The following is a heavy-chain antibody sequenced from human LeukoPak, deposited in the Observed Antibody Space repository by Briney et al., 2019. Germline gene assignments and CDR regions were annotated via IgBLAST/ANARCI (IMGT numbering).Heavy chain of an antibody. CDR3: AREAAAID. Sequence: PGGSLRLSCAASGFTFSAYSMNWVRQAPGKGLEWGSYITTSSTTIYYADSVKGRFTISRDSAKNSLYLEMNSLRDEDTAVYYCAREAAAIDWGQGTLVTVSS. CDR2: ITTSSTTI. V-gene: IGHV3-48*02. CDR1: GFTFSAYS. D-gene: IGHD6-13*01. J-gene: IGHJ4*02.